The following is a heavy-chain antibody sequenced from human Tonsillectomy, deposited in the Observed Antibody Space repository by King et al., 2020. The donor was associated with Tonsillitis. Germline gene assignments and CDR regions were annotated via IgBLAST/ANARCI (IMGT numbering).Heavy chain of an antibody. CDR3: ATMGADPYYYFGMDV. D-gene: IGHD4/OR15-4a*01. J-gene: IGHJ6*02. V-gene: IGHV4-59*08. CDR1: GASITDYY. Sequence: VQLQESGPGLVKPSETLSLTCTVSGASITDYYWTWIRQPPGRGLEWIGHIHYSGGIDYNPSLKSRLTISVDTSSNQFSLKLRSGTASDTAVYFCATMGADPYYYFGMDVWGQGTTVTVSS. CDR2: IHYSGGI.